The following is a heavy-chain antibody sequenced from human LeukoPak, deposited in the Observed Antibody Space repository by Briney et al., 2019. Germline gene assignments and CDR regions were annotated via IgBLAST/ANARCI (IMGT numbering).Heavy chain of an antibody. D-gene: IGHD3-10*01. J-gene: IGHJ4*02. CDR3: AKERGSYFDY. CDR2: INQDGSEK. V-gene: IGHV3-7*05. CDR1: GFSFSRSW. Sequence: GGSLRLSCAASGFSFSRSWMTWVRQAPGKGLEWVANINQDGSEKYYVDSVKGRFTISRDNAKNSLDLQMSGLRAEDTAVYYCAKERGSYFDYWGQGTLVTVSS.